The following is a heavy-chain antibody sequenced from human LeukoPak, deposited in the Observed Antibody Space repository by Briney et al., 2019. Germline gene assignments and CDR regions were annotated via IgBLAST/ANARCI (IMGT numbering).Heavy chain of an antibody. J-gene: IGHJ5*02. Sequence: ASVKVSCKASGYTFTSYGISWVRQAPGKGLEWMGWISGYNGNTHYAHNLQGRVTMTTDTSTSTAYMELRSLRSDDTVVYYCARDEARYSSGYFPNWFDPWGQGTLVTVSS. V-gene: IGHV1-18*01. CDR1: GYTFTSYG. D-gene: IGHD3-22*01. CDR3: ARDEARYSSGYFPNWFDP. CDR2: ISGYNGNT.